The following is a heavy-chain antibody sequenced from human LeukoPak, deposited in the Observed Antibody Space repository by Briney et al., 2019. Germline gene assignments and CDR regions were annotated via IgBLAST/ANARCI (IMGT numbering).Heavy chain of an antibody. CDR1: GLTFCSNW. J-gene: IGHJ4*02. D-gene: IGHD6-13*01. V-gene: IGHV3-74*01. Sequence: PGGSLRLFCAASGLTFCSNWMHWVRQAPGKGLVWVSLIKPDGRTTSYADSGKGRFTITRDNAKNTLYLQMNSLRAEDTAVYYCVPADKQWGQGTLVTVSS. CDR2: IKPDGRTT. CDR3: VPADKQ.